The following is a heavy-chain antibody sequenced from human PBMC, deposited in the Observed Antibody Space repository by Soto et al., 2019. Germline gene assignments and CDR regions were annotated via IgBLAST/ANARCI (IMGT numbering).Heavy chain of an antibody. D-gene: IGHD5-12*01. V-gene: IGHV4-34*01. Sequence: QVQLQQWGAGLLKPSETLSLNCAVNGGSLSGYYWSWVRQPPGKGLEWIGEIKDGGRTNYSPSLKSRATIPSDTCNNQCARRLYSVTAADTGVYYCARGQEGVVATHWDQGTLVTVSS. CDR1: GGSLSGYY. CDR3: ARGQEGVVATH. CDR2: IKDGGRT. J-gene: IGHJ4*02.